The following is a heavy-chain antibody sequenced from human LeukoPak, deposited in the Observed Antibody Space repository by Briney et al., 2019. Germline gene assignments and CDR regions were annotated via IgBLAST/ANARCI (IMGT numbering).Heavy chain of an antibody. CDR3: AKNRYGYGDYATFDY. V-gene: IGHV3-23*01. CDR1: GFTMSHYG. CDR2: IRSAVETT. D-gene: IGHD4-17*01. Sequence: GGSLRLSCAASGFTMSHYGVSWVRQAPGKGLEWISGIRSAVETTHYADSVKGRFIISRDNSKNALSLQLNSLRAEDTAVYYCAKNRYGYGDYATFDYWGQGTLVTVSS. J-gene: IGHJ4*02.